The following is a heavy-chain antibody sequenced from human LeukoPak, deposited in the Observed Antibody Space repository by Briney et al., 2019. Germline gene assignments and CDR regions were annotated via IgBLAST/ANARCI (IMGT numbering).Heavy chain of an antibody. CDR3: ARRSPGYYDFWSGRGTIDYYMDV. J-gene: IGHJ6*03. CDR2: IKQDGSEK. Sequence: GGSLRLSCAASGFTFSSYWMTWVRQAPGKGLEWVANIKQDGSEKYYVDSVKGRFTISRDNAKNSLYLQMNSLRAEDTAVYYCARRSPGYYDFWSGRGTIDYYMDVWGKGTTVTVSS. D-gene: IGHD3-3*01. V-gene: IGHV3-7*01. CDR1: GFTFSSYW.